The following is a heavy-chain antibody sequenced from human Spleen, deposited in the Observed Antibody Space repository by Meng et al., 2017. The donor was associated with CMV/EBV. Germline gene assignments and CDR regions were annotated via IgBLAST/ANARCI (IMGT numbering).Heavy chain of an antibody. CDR2: VYYSGTT. V-gene: IGHV4-39*07. CDR3: ARDEEGGSSWTKIDY. D-gene: IGHD6-13*01. Sequence: SETLSLTCTVSGGSISSGTFFWGWIRQTPGKGLEWIGSVYYSGTTYHNPSLKSRVTMSVDTSKNQFSLLLRSVTAADTAVNYCARDEEGGSSWTKIDYWGRGTLVTVSS. J-gene: IGHJ4*02. CDR1: GGSISSGTFF.